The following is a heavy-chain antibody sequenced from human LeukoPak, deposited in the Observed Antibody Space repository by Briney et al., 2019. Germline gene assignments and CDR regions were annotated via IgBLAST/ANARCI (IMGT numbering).Heavy chain of an antibody. Sequence: ASVKLSCKASGYTFTSTYMHWVRQAPGQGLEWMGIITPSGTSYAQKFQGRVTMTRDMSTSTVYMELSSLRSEDTAVYYCARTLSLDGYNHFDFWGQGTLVTVSS. CDR1: GYTFTSTY. V-gene: IGHV1-46*01. J-gene: IGHJ4*02. CDR2: ITPSGT. CDR3: ARTLSLDGYNHFDF. D-gene: IGHD5-24*01.